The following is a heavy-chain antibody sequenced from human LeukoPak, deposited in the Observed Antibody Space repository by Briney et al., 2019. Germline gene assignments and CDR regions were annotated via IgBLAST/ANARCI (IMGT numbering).Heavy chain of an antibody. CDR1: GFTFSSYA. V-gene: IGHV3-30*04. CDR2: ISYDGSNK. CDR3: ARVGDY. Sequence: GGSLRLSCAASGFTFSSYAMHWVRQAPGRGLEWVAVISYDGSNKYYADSVKGRFTISRDSSKNTLYLQMNSLRAEDTAVYYCARVGDYWGQGTPVTVSS. J-gene: IGHJ4*02.